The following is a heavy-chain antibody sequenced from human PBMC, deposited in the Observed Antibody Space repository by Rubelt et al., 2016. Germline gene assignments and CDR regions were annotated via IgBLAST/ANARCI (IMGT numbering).Heavy chain of an antibody. CDR2: LYHGGST. V-gene: IGHV4-38-2*02. Sequence: QVQLQESGPGLVKPSETLSLTCSVSGSSISSDYYWGWIRQPPGKGLEWIGSLYHGGSTYYNPSLKSRVTISVDTSKNEISLQRTCVTVADTAVYCCERERATVTTLFDYWGQGTLVTVSS. CDR3: ERERATVTTLFDY. J-gene: IGHJ4*02. D-gene: IGHD4-17*01. CDR1: GSSISSDYY.